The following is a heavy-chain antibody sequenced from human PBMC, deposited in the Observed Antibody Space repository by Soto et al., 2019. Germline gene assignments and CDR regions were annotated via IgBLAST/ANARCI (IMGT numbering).Heavy chain of an antibody. CDR2: ISAYNGNT. D-gene: IGHD2-15*01. V-gene: IGHV1-18*04. J-gene: IGHJ6*02. CDR1: GYTFTSYG. Sequence: GASVKVSCKASGYTFTSYGISWVRQAPGQGLGWMGWISAYNGNTNYAQKLQGRVTMTTDTSTSTAYMELRSLRSDDTAVYYCARAGGVVVAETDYYYYGMDVWGQGTTVTVSS. CDR3: ARAGGVVVAETDYYYYGMDV.